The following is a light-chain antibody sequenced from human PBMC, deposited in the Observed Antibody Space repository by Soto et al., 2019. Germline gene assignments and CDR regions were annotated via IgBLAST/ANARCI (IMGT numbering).Light chain of an antibody. CDR2: DAS. V-gene: IGKV3-11*01. Sequence: ETVLTQSPATLSLSPGERAILSCRASQSVSSYLAWYQHKPGQAPRLLIYDASNRATGVPARFSGSGSGTDFTLTISGLEPDDFAVYYCHHRHDWPTFGQGTQIEIK. CDR3: HHRHDWPT. J-gene: IGKJ1*01. CDR1: QSVSSY.